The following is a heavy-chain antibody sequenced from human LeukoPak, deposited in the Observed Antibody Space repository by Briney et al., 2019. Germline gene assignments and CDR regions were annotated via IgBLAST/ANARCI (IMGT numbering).Heavy chain of an antibody. V-gene: IGHV3-30*04. CDR1: GFSFSGYA. D-gene: IGHD1-26*01. CDR2: ISYNGGRK. CDR3: AKDRPPGGSGSRYFDY. J-gene: IGHJ4*02. Sequence: GGSLRLSCVASGFSFSGYAIHWVRQAPGKGLEWVALISYNGGRKDYADSVKGRLTTSRDNSKNTLYLQINRLRAEDTAVYYCAKDRPPGGSGSRYFDYWGQGTLVTVSS.